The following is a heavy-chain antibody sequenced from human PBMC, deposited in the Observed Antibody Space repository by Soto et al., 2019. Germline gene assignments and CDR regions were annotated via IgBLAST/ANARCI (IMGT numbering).Heavy chain of an antibody. CDR1: GFTFSSYS. CDR2: ISSSSSTI. V-gene: IGHV3-48*02. J-gene: IGHJ6*02. D-gene: IGHD6-13*01. Sequence: EVQLVESGGGLVQPGGSLRLSCAASGFTFSSYSMNWVRQAPGKGLEWVSYISSSSSTIYYADSVKGRFTISRDNAKNSLYLQMNSLRDEDTAVYYCARGPGAAADIFYYYYYGMDVWGQGTTVTVSS. CDR3: ARGPGAAADIFYYYYYGMDV.